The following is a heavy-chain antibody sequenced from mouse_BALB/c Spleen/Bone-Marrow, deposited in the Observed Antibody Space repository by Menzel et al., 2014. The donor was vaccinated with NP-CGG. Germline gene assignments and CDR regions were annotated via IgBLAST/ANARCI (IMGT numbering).Heavy chain of an antibody. D-gene: IGHD3-1*01. V-gene: IGHV1-77*01. CDR2: IYLGSGST. Sequence: VHLQQSGPELVKPGASVQLSCKASGYTFTDYVITWVKQRTGQGLEWIGTIYLGSGSTYYKEKLKGKAALTAHKSSNTAYMQLSGMTSEDSAVYFCARGRGLLCYIRDYWGQCTSVTGAS. J-gene: IGHJ4*01. CDR1: GYTFTDYV. CDR3: ARGRGLLCYIRDY.